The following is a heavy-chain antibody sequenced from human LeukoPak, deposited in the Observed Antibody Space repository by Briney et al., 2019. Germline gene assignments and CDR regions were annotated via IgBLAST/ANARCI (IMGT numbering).Heavy chain of an antibody. V-gene: IGHV4-39*01. Sequence: SETLSLTRTVSGGSISSSSYYWGWIRHPPGKGLEWIGSIYYSGSTYYNPSLKSRVTISVDTSKNQFSLKLSSVTAADTAVYYCARHAEYYDFWSGYPNWFDPWGQGTLVTVSS. CDR1: GGSISSSSYY. J-gene: IGHJ5*02. CDR3: ARHAEYYDFWSGYPNWFDP. CDR2: IYYSGST. D-gene: IGHD3-3*01.